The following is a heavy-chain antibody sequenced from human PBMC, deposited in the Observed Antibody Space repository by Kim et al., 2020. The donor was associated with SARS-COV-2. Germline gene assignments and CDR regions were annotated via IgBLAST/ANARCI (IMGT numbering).Heavy chain of an antibody. J-gene: IGHJ4*02. Sequence: SETLSLTCTVSGGSISSYYWSWIRQPPGKGLEWIGYIYYSGSTNYNPSLKSRVTISVDTSKNQFSLKLSSVTAADTAVYYCARDAYGGPAYYFDYWGQGTLVTVSS. V-gene: IGHV4-59*01. CDR1: GGSISSYY. CDR2: IYYSGST. D-gene: IGHD4-17*01. CDR3: ARDAYGGPAYYFDY.